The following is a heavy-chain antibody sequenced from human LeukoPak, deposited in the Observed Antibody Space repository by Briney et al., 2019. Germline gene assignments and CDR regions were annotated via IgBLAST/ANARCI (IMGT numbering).Heavy chain of an antibody. CDR2: MNPNSGNT. V-gene: IGHV1-8*01. Sequence: GASVKVSCKASGYTFTSYDINWVRQATGQGLEWMGWMNPNSGNTGYAQKFQGRVTMTRNTSISTAYMELSSLRSEDTAVYYCARYSSGWYSGGMDVWGQGITVTVSS. CDR3: ARYSSGWYSGGMDV. D-gene: IGHD6-19*01. J-gene: IGHJ6*02. CDR1: GYTFTSYD.